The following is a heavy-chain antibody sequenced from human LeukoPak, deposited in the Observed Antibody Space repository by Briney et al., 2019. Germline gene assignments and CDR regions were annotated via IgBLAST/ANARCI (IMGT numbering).Heavy chain of an antibody. CDR3: AREWAAAGTKDY. CDR2: ISSSGSTI. J-gene: IGHJ4*02. D-gene: IGHD6-13*01. Sequence: GGSLRLSCAASGFTFSDYYMSWIRQAPGKWLEWLSYISSSGSTIYYGDSVKGRFTISRDNAKNSLYLQMNSLRAEDTAVYYCAREWAAAGTKDYWGQGILVTVSS. V-gene: IGHV3-11*04. CDR1: GFTFSDYY.